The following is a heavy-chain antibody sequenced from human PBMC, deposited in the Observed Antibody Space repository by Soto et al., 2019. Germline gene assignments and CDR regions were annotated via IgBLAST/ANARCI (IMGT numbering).Heavy chain of an antibody. Sequence: PGESLKISCKGSGYSFTSYWIGWVRQMPGKGLEWMGIIYPGDSDTRYSPSFQGQVTISADKSISTAYLQWSSLKASDTAMYYCARHWWYCSGGSCRATYYYGMDVLGQGTTVNVSS. V-gene: IGHV5-51*01. CDR2: IYPGDSDT. D-gene: IGHD2-15*01. J-gene: IGHJ6*02. CDR1: GYSFTSYW. CDR3: ARHWWYCSGGSCRATYYYGMDV.